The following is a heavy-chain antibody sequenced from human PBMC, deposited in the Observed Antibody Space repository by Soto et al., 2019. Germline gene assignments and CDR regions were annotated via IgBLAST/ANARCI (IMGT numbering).Heavy chain of an antibody. D-gene: IGHD1-26*01. Sequence: QLQLHESGSGLVKPSQTLSLTCTVSGASITYAGYSWSWIRQTPGKGLEWIGYINHLETTFYNPSFESRLSLSIDRAKNQFSLNLNSMSAADRAVYFCARGGGSDSFDYWGQGILVTVSS. CDR1: GASITYAGYS. CDR2: INHLETT. J-gene: IGHJ4*02. V-gene: IGHV4-30-2*01. CDR3: ARGGGSDSFDY.